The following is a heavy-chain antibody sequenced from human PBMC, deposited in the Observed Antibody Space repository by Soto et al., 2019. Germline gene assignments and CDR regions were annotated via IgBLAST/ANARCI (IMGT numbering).Heavy chain of an antibody. CDR2: IYYSGST. D-gene: IGHD6-19*01. Sequence: SETLSLTCTVSGGSISSSSYYWRWIRQPPGQGLEWIGSIYYSGSTYYNPSLKSRVTISVDTSKNQFALKLSYVTAADTAVYYCASPHRYSSGWSWFDPWGQGTLVTVSS. V-gene: IGHV4-39*01. CDR1: GGSISSSSYY. J-gene: IGHJ5*02. CDR3: ASPHRYSSGWSWFDP.